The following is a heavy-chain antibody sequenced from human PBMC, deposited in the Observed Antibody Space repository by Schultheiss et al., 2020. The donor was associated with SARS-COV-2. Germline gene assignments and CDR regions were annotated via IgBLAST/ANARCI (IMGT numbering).Heavy chain of an antibody. V-gene: IGHV4-39*01. CDR3: ARSKQQLVSSYDY. Sequence: SETLSLTCTVSGGSISSGDYYWSWIRQPPGKGLEWIGSIYYSGSTYFNPSLKSRVTISVDTSKNQFSLKLSSVTAADTAVYYCARSKQQLVSSYDYWGQGTLVTVSS. D-gene: IGHD6-13*01. CDR1: GGSISSGDYY. J-gene: IGHJ4*02. CDR2: IYYSGST.